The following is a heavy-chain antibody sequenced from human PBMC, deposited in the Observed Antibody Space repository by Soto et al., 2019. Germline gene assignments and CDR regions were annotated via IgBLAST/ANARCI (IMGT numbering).Heavy chain of an antibody. CDR1: CGSISSGDYY. J-gene: IGHJ4*02. D-gene: IGHD3-22*01. Sequence: PSETLSVTCTVSCGSISSGDYYWSWIRQPPGKGLEWIGYIYYSGSTYYNPSLKSQITISVDTSKNQFSLKLSSVTAADTAVYYCARDSSGYLSLDYWGQGALVTVS. CDR2: IYYSGST. V-gene: IGHV4-30-4*01. CDR3: ARDSSGYLSLDY.